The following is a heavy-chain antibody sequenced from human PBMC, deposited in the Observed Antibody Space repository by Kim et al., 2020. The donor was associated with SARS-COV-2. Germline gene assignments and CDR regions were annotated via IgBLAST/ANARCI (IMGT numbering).Heavy chain of an antibody. CDR1: GFTFSSYE. Sequence: GGSLRLSCAASGFTFSSYEMNWVRQAPGKGLEWVSYISSSGSTIYYADSVKGRFTISRDNAKNSLYLQMNSLRAEDTAVYYCASVSGSHYGSGLHGMDVWGQGTTVTVSS. D-gene: IGHD3-10*01. V-gene: IGHV3-48*03. CDR3: ASVSGSHYGSGLHGMDV. J-gene: IGHJ6*02. CDR2: ISSSGSTI.